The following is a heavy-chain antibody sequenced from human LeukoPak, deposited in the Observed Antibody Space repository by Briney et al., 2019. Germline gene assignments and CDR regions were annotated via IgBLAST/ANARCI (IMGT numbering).Heavy chain of an antibody. D-gene: IGHD3-3*01. V-gene: IGHV3-21*06. J-gene: IGHJ4*02. Sequence: GGSLRLSCAASGFTFSSYSMNWVRQAPGKGLEWVSSISSSSSYIYYADSVKGRFTISRDNAKNSLYLQMNSLRAEDPAVYYCAGEGMYYDFWSGYYTESLDYWGQGTLVTVSS. CDR1: GFTFSSYS. CDR3: AGEGMYYDFWSGYYTESLDY. CDR2: ISSSSSYI.